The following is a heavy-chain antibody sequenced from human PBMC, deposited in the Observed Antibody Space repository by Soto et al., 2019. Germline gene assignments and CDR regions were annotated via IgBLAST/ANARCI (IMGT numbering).Heavy chain of an antibody. D-gene: IGHD6-6*01. CDR3: ARDAGYSSSWWFDP. CDR2: ISAYNGNT. CDR1: GYTFTSYG. V-gene: IGHV1-18*01. Sequence: ASVKVSCKASGYTFTSYGISLVRQAPGQGLEWMGWISAYNGNTNYAQKLQGRVTMTTDTSTSTAYMELRSLRSDDTAVYYCARDAGYSSSWWFDPWGQGTLVTVSS. J-gene: IGHJ5*02.